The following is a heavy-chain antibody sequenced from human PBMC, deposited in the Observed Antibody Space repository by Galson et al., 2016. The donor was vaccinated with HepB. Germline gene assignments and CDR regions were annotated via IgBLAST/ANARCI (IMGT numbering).Heavy chain of an antibody. CDR3: TRIEGAREGIKGTFNV. Sequence: SLRLSCAASGFVFSGSAIHWVRQASGRGLEWVGRIRSNIESYATGYIESVKGRFTISRDDSKDTAYLQMNSLKIDDTAVYYCTRIEGAREGIKGTFNVWGQGTMVTVSS. CDR1: GFVFSGSA. J-gene: IGHJ3*01. CDR2: IRSNIESYAT. V-gene: IGHV3-73*01. D-gene: IGHD5-24*01.